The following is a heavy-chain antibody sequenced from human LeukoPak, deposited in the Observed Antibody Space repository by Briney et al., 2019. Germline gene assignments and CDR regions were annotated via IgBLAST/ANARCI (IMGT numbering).Heavy chain of an antibody. CDR1: GFPFTRYD. V-gene: IGHV1-8*01. D-gene: IGHD3-10*01. CDR3: VRDGEGVGISVNYWFDP. J-gene: IGHJ5*02. Sequence: GASVKVSCKASGFPFTRYDINWVRQTSAQGLEWMGWMNPNTGNTGYAQKFQGRVTMTRETSTSTAYMEQRDLRSEDTAVYYCVRDGEGVGISVNYWFDPWGQGTLVTVSS. CDR2: MNPNTGNT.